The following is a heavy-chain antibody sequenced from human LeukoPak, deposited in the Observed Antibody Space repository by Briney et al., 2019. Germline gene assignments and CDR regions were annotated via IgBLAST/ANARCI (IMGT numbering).Heavy chain of an antibody. CDR2: IRYDGSKK. J-gene: IGHJ4*02. Sequence: GGSLRLSCAASGFTFSTYGMHWVRQAPGKGLEWVAFIRYDGSKKYYADSVKGRFTISRDNSKNTLYLQMNSLRAEDTAVYFCAKDKDPWKSTSISDFDYWGQGTLVTVSS. D-gene: IGHD1-1*01. V-gene: IGHV3-30*02. CDR1: GFTFSTYG. CDR3: AKDKDPWKSTSISDFDY.